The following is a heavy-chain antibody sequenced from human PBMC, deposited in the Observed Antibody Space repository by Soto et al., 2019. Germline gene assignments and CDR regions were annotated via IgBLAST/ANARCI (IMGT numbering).Heavy chain of an antibody. CDR1: GGTFSSYA. CDR2: IIPIFGTA. Sequence: QVQLVQSGAEVKKPGSSVKFSCPASGGTFSSYAISWVRQAPGQGLEWMGGIIPIFGTANYAQKFQGRVTITADKSTSTAYMELRSLRSEDTAVYYCARDHRYSSSWYRNNYYYYGMDVWGQGTTVTVSS. CDR3: ARDHRYSSSWYRNNYYYYGMDV. J-gene: IGHJ6*02. D-gene: IGHD6-13*01. V-gene: IGHV1-69*06.